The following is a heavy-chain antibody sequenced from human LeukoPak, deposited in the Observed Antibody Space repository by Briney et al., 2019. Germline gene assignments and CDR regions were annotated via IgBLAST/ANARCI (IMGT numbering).Heavy chain of an antibody. J-gene: IGHJ4*02. Sequence: GGSLRLSCAASGFTFSSYAMSWVRQAPGKGLEWVSAISGSGGSTYYADSVKGRFTISRDNSKNTLYLQTNSLRAEDTAVYYCAKDPYYGSGSRKPKYYFDYWGQGTLVTVSS. D-gene: IGHD3-10*01. CDR1: GFTFSSYA. V-gene: IGHV3-23*01. CDR2: ISGSGGST. CDR3: AKDPYYGSGSRKPKYYFDY.